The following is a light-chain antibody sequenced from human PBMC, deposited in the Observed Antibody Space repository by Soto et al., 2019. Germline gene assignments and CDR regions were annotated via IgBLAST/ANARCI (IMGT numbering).Light chain of an antibody. Sequence: QSVLTQPASVSGSPGQSITISCTGTYSDVGAYSYVSWYQHHPGNVPRLIIHDVTDRPSGVSDRFSGSKSGDTASLTISGLLAEDEAHYYCSSYTTSSRVVFGGGTKVTVL. V-gene: IGLV2-14*03. J-gene: IGLJ2*01. CDR2: DVT. CDR1: YSDVGAYSY. CDR3: SSYTTSSRVV.